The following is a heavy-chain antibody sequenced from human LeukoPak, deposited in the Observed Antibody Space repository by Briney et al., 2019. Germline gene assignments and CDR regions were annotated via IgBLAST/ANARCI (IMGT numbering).Heavy chain of an antibody. CDR1: GFTFSTYW. J-gene: IGHJ4*02. Sequence: GGSLRLSCAASGFTFSTYWMTWVRQAPGKGLEWVANIKQDGSEKYYVDSVKGRFTISRDNAKNSPYLQMNSLRAEDTAVYYCARDQLGPFDYWGQGTLVTVSS. CDR2: IKQDGSEK. V-gene: IGHV3-7*04. CDR3: ARDQLGPFDY. D-gene: IGHD1-1*01.